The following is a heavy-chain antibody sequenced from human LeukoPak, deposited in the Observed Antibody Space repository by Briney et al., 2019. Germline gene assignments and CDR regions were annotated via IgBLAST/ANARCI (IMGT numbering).Heavy chain of an antibody. Sequence: PGGSLRLSCAASGFIFGSYAMHWVRQAPGKGLEYVSAITNDGGTTFYANSVKGRFTISRDNSKNTLFLQMGSLRPEDMAVYYCARVDDFTYDFWGQGTLVTVSS. V-gene: IGHV3-64*01. CDR2: ITNDGGTT. D-gene: IGHD2-2*03. CDR1: GFIFGSYA. J-gene: IGHJ4*02. CDR3: ARVDDFTYDF.